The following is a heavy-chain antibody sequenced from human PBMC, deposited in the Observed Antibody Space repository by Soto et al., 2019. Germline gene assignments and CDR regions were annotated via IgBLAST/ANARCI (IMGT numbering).Heavy chain of an antibody. Sequence: QVQLQESGPGLVKPSQTLSVTCTVSGDSITSGPYYWSWVRQLPGRGLGWSGYIYFRGNSYYNPSLKSRITISLDRSKNAFSLELNSVTAADTAVYYCVRSGGSNSWYGVFDFWGQGTLVNVSS. CDR2: IYFRGNS. J-gene: IGHJ4*02. D-gene: IGHD2-15*01. CDR3: VRSGGSNSWYGVFDF. CDR1: GDSITSGPYY. V-gene: IGHV4-31*03.